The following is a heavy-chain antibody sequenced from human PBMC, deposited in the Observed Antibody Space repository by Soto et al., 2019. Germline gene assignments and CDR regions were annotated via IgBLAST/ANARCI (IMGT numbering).Heavy chain of an antibody. V-gene: IGHV4-30-4*01. CDR2: IYYSGNT. Sequence: SETLSLTCSVSGGSISSGYYYWSWIRQPPGKGLEWIGNIYYSGNTNYNPSLKSRVTISVDTSKNQFSLKLSSVTAADTAVYYCARASIVVVTAILRYYYYYGMDVWGQGTTVTVSS. CDR3: ARASIVVVTAILRYYYYYGMDV. J-gene: IGHJ6*02. D-gene: IGHD2-21*02. CDR1: GGSISSGYYY.